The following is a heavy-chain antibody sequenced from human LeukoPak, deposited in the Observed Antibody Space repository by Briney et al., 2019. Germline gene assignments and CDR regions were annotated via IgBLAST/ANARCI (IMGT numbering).Heavy chain of an antibody. CDR1: GYTFTSYG. V-gene: IGHV1-18*01. D-gene: IGHD6-19*01. Sequence: GASVKVSCKASGYTFTSYGISWVRQAPGQGLEWMGWISAYNGNTNYAQKFQGRVTMTRDTSISTAYMELSRLRSDDTAVYYCARSNIAVDGEFDYWGQGTLVTVSS. J-gene: IGHJ4*02. CDR2: ISAYNGNT. CDR3: ARSNIAVDGEFDY.